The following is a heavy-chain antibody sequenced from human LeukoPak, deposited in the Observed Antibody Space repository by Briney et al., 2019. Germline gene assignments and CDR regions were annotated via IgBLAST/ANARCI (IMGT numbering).Heavy chain of an antibody. CDR3: ARGVSYYDSSGYYNEYFQH. CDR2: IYYSGST. D-gene: IGHD3-22*01. V-gene: IGHV4-59*08. J-gene: IGHJ1*01. Sequence: SETLSLTCTVSGGSISSYYWSWIRQPPGKGLEWSGYIYYSGSTNYNPSTKSRGIISVGNSTNQLLLKLWSVTAADTAVYYCARGVSYYDSSGYYNEYFQHWGQGTLVTVSS. CDR1: GGSISSYY.